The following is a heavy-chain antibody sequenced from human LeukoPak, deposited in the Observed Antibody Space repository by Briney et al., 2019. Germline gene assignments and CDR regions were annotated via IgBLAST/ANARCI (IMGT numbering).Heavy chain of an antibody. J-gene: IGHJ4*02. D-gene: IGHD6-19*01. CDR3: ARVIAMAGLDY. CDR2: INPNSGGT. V-gene: IGHV1-2*02. Sequence: ASVKVSCKASGYTFTSYDINWVRQAPGQGLEWMGWINPNSGGTNYAQKFQGRVTMTRDTSISTAYMELSRLRSDDTAVYYCARVIAMAGLDYWGQGTLVTVSS. CDR1: GYTFTSYD.